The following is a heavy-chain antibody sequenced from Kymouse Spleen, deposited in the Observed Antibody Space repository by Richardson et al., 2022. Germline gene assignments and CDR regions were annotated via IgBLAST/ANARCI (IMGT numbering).Heavy chain of an antibody. Sequence: EVQLVESGGGLVKPGGSLRLSCAASGFTFSSYSMNWVRQAPGKGLEWVSSISSSSSYIYYADSVKGRFTISRDNAKNSLYLQMNSLRAEDTAVYYCARDYIADYYYYYGMDVWGQGTTVTVSS. D-gene: IGHD6-13*01,IGHD6-19*01,IGHD6-25*01. J-gene: IGHJ6*02. CDR2: ISSSSSYI. V-gene: IGHV3-21*03. CDR3: ARDYIADYYYYYGMDV. CDR1: GFTFSSYS.